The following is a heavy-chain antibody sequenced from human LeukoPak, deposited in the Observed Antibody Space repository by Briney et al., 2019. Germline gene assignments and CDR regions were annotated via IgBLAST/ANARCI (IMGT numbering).Heavy chain of an antibody. D-gene: IGHD5-12*01. CDR3: ARSGRDVGFAFDI. Sequence: PSETLSLTCAVYGGSFSGYYWNWLRQPPGKGLEWIGEINHSGSTNYHPSYKSRVTISLDTSQNHFSLKLTSVTAADTAVYYCARSGRDVGFAFDIWGLGTLVTISS. CDR1: GGSFSGYY. J-gene: IGHJ3*02. CDR2: INHSGST. V-gene: IGHV4-34*01.